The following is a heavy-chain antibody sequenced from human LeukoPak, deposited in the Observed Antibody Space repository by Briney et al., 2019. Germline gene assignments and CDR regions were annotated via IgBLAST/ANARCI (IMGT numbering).Heavy chain of an antibody. J-gene: IGHJ4*02. CDR2: ISGSGGST. Sequence: GGSLRLPCAASGFTFSSYAMSWVRQAPGKGLEWVSAISGSGGSTYYADSVKGRFTISRDNSKNTLYLQMNSLRAEDTAVYYCAKGYSSSWYQFDYWGQGTLVTVSS. V-gene: IGHV3-23*01. CDR1: GFTFSSYA. CDR3: AKGYSSSWYQFDY. D-gene: IGHD6-13*01.